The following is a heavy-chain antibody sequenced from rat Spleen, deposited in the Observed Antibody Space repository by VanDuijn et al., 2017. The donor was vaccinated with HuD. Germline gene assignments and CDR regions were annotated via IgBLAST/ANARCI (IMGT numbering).Heavy chain of an antibody. V-gene: IGHV2-63*01. CDR2: MRYDGDT. J-gene: IGHJ2*01. CDR1: GLSLSTYN. Sequence: QVQLKESGPALVQPSQTLSLTCTVGGLSLSTYNVHGVRQPPGKGLEWMGRMRYDGDTYYNSALKSRLSISRDTSKNQVFLKMNSLQTDDTGTYYCVRHEPQDYFAYWGQGLLVTVSS. CDR3: VRHEPQDYFAY.